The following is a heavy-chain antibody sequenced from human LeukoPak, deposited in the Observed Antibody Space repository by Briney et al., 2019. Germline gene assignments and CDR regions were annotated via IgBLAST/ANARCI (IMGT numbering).Heavy chain of an antibody. V-gene: IGHV5-51*01. CDR2: IYPGDSDT. CDR1: GYSFTNYW. CDR3: ARRSSGSYLVDY. D-gene: IGHD1-26*01. Sequence: GESLKISCKGSGYSFTNYWIGWVRQMSGKGLEWMGVIYPGDSDTRYRPAFQGQVNISADKSISTTYLQWRSLKASDTAMYYCARRSSGSYLVDYWGQGTLVIVSS. J-gene: IGHJ4*02.